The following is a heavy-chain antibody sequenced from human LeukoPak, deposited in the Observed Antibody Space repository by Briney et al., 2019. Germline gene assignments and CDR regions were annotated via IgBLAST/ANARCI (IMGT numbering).Heavy chain of an antibody. CDR1: GFTFSNYW. V-gene: IGHV3-74*01. D-gene: IGHD1-26*01. Sequence: PGGSLRLSCAASGFTFSNYWMHWVRQAPGKGLVWVSRINSDGSSTTYADSVKGRFTISRDNAKNTLYLQMNSLRAEDTAVYYCARRSSGSPPYYFGYWGQGTLVTVSS. CDR2: INSDGSST. CDR3: ARRSSGSPPYYFGY. J-gene: IGHJ4*02.